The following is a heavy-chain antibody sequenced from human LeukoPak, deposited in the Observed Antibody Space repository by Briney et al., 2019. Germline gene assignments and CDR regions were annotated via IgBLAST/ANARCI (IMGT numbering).Heavy chain of an antibody. V-gene: IGHV3-11*01. CDR2: ISSSGSTI. J-gene: IGHJ6*02. CDR1: GFTFSDYY. CDR3: ARADIVVVPAAIIRRTYYYGMDV. Sequence: GGSLRLSCAASGFTFSDYYMSWIRQAPGKGLEWVSYISSSGSTIYYADSVKGRFTISRDNAKNSLYLQMNSLRAEDTAVYYCARADIVVVPAAIIRRTYYYGMDVWGQGTTVTVYS. D-gene: IGHD2-2*02.